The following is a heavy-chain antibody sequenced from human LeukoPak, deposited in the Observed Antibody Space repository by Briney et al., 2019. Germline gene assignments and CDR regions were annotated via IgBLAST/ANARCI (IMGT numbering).Heavy chain of an antibody. CDR2: ISGSGGST. CDR3: AKAPPSPHCYHDAFDI. D-gene: IGHD2-15*01. Sequence: GGSLRLSCAASGFTFSSYAMSWVRQAPGKGLEWVSAISGSGGSTYYADSVKGRFTISGDNSKNTLYLQMNSLRAEDTAVYYCAKAPPSPHCYHDAFDIWGQGTMVTVSS. J-gene: IGHJ3*02. CDR1: GFTFSSYA. V-gene: IGHV3-23*01.